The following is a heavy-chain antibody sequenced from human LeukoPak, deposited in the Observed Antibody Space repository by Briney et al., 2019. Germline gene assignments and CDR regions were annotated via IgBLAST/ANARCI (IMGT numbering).Heavy chain of an antibody. CDR1: GYSFTNFD. J-gene: IGHJ6*03. CDR3: ARGPQRRGDYYYMDV. CDR2: MNPNSGNK. Sequence: ASVKVSCKASGYSFTNFDINWVRQATGQGLEWMGWMNPNSGNKGYAQKFQGRVTMTMNTSITTVYMELSSLRTEDTAVYYCARGPQRRGDYYYMDVWGRGTTVTVSS. D-gene: IGHD3-10*01. V-gene: IGHV1-8*01.